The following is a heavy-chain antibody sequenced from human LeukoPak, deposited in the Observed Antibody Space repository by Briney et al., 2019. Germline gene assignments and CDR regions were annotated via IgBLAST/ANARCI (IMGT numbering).Heavy chain of an antibody. J-gene: IGHJ3*02. V-gene: IGHV1-46*01. CDR3: ARERPTGNDAFDI. CDR2: INPSGGST. CDR1: GYTFTSYY. Sequence: ASVKVSCKASGYTFTSYYMHWVRQAPGQGLEWMGIINPSGGSTSYAQKFQGRVTMTRDTSISTAYMELSRLRSDDTAVYYCARERPTGNDAFDIWGQGTMVTVSS. D-gene: IGHD1-1*01.